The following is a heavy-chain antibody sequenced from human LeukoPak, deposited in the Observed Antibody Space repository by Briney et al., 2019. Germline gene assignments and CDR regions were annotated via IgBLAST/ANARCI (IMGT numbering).Heavy chain of an antibody. CDR3: ASTPSTLDYGDPLDY. Sequence: SETLSLTCTVSGGSISSYYWSWIRQPPGKGLEWIGYIYYSGSTNYNPSLKSRVTISVDTSKNQFSLKLSSVTAADTAVYYCASTPSTLDYGDPLDYWGQGTLVTVSS. V-gene: IGHV4-59*08. J-gene: IGHJ4*02. D-gene: IGHD4-17*01. CDR2: IYYSGST. CDR1: GGSISSYY.